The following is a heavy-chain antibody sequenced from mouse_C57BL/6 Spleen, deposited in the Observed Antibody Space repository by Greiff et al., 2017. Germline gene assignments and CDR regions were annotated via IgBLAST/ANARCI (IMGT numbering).Heavy chain of an antibody. Sequence: EVQVVESEGGLVQPGSSMKLSCTASGFTFSDYYMAWVRQVPEKGLEWVANINYDGSSTYYLDSLKSRFIISRDNAKNILYLQMSSLKSEDTATYYCARSGYSNFYFDYWGQGTTLTVSS. CDR2: INYDGSST. V-gene: IGHV5-16*01. J-gene: IGHJ2*01. CDR3: ARSGYSNFYFDY. D-gene: IGHD2-5*01. CDR1: GFTFSDYY.